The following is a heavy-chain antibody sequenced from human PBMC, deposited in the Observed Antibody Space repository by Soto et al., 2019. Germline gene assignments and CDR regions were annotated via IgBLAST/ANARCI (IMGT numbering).Heavy chain of an antibody. CDR3: ARHHGPTTSENWFDP. CDR1: GGSISSGGYY. CDR2: IYYSGST. D-gene: IGHD5-12*01. Sequence: SETLSLTCTVSGGSISSGGYYWSWLRQHPGKGLEWIGYIYYSGSTYYNPSLKSRVTISVDTSKNQFSLKLSSVTAADTAVYYCARHHGPTTSENWFDPWGQGTLVTVSS. V-gene: IGHV4-31*03. J-gene: IGHJ5*02.